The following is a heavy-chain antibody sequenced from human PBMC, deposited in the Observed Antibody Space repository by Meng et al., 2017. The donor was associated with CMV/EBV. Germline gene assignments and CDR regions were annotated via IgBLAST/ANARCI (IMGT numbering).Heavy chain of an antibody. CDR1: EFTFSNGW. D-gene: IGHD3-10*01. J-gene: IGHJ4*02. CDR3: TTEYYGSEFIY. Sequence: GESLKISCVASEFTFSNGWMNWVRQAPGKGLEWVARIKSKSVGGTTDYAAPVMGRFSISRDDSKNTLHLQMNSLKIEDTAVYYCTTEYYGSEFIYWGQGTMVTVS. CDR2: IKSKSVGGTT. V-gene: IGHV3-15*01.